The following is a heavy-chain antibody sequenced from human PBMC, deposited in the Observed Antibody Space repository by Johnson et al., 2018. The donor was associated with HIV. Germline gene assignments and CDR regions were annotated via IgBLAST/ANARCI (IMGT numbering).Heavy chain of an antibody. CDR1: GSGFTLSDQY. Sequence: VQLVESGGGVVRPGGSLRLSCAASGSGFTLSDQYMDWVRQAPGRGLEWVGRIRNKANSDATEYAASVKGRFIITRDDSKNSLYLQMNSLRAEDTAVYYCARDRDTAYDFWSGRGFDAFDSWGQGTMVTVSS. D-gene: IGHD3-3*01. V-gene: IGHV3-72*01. J-gene: IGHJ3*02. CDR3: ARDRDTAYDFWSGRGFDAFDS. CDR2: IRNKANSDAT.